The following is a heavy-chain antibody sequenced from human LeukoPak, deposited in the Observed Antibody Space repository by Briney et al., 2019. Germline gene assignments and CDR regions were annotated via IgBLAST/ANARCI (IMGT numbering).Heavy chain of an antibody. CDR2: IKQDGSEK. D-gene: IGHD1-14*01. Sequence: PGGSLRLSCAASGFSFTSQGMHWVRQAPGTGLEWVANIKQDGSEKYYVDSVKGRFTISRDNAKNSLYLQMNSLRVEDTAVYYCARKTGDRWGQGTLVIVSS. J-gene: IGHJ5*02. CDR3: ARKTGDR. CDR1: GFSFTSQG. V-gene: IGHV3-7*01.